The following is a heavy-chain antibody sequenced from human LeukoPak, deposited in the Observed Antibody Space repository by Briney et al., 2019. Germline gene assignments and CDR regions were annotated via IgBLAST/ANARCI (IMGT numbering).Heavy chain of an antibody. V-gene: IGHV3-30*02. CDR3: ANSGSGSYPYYFDY. CDR1: GFTFSDYY. Sequence: GGSLRLSCAASGFTFSDYYMSWIRQAPGKGLEWVAFIRYDGSNKYYADSVKGRFTISRDNSKNTLYLQMNSLRAEDTAVYYCANSGSGSYPYYFDYWGQGTLVTVSS. J-gene: IGHJ4*02. D-gene: IGHD3-10*01. CDR2: IRYDGSNK.